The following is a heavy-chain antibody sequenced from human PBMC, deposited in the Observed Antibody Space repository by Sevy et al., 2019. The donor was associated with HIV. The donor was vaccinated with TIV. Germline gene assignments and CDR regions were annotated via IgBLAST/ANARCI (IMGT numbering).Heavy chain of an antibody. J-gene: IGHJ3*02. CDR1: RFTFTSYA. D-gene: IGHD3-22*01. Sequence: GGSLRLSCKPSRFTFTSYAMSWVRQAPGKGLEWVSTIYGSGGATYYSDSVKGRFTISRDNSKNTLYLQMNSLRIEDTAVYYCAGGRYDSSGSFDAFDIWGQGTMVTVSS. CDR2: IYGSGGAT. V-gene: IGHV3-23*01. CDR3: AGGRYDSSGSFDAFDI.